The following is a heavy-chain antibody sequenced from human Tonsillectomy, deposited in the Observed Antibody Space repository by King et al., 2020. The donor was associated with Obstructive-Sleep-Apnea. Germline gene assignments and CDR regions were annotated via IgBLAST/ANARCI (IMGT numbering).Heavy chain of an antibody. J-gene: IGHJ4*02. Sequence: MQLQESGPGLVKPSETLSLTCTVSGGSISSSSYYWGWIRQPPGKGLEWIGSIYYSGSTYYNPSLKSRVTISVDTSKNQFSLKLSSVTAADTAVYYCASRSPYEYCSGGSCYHPGLGYWGQGTLVTVSS. CDR3: ASRSPYEYCSGGSCYHPGLGY. CDR2: IYYSGST. V-gene: IGHV4-39*07. D-gene: IGHD2-15*01. CDR1: GGSISSSSYY.